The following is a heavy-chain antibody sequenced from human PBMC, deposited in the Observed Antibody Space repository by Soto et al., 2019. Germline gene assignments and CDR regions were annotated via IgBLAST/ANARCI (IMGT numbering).Heavy chain of an antibody. CDR1: GGSISSYY. D-gene: IGHD2-8*01. Sequence: SETLSLTCTVSGGSISSYYWSWIRQPPGKGLEWIGYIYYSGSTNYNPSLKSRVTISVDTSKNQFSLKLSSVTAADTAVYYCAALMVYDFAYYFDYWGQGTLVTVSS. CDR2: IYYSGST. V-gene: IGHV4-59*01. CDR3: AALMVYDFAYYFDY. J-gene: IGHJ4*02.